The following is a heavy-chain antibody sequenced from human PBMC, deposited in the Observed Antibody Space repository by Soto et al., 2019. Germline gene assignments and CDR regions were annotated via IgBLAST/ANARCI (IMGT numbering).Heavy chain of an antibody. J-gene: IGHJ4*02. V-gene: IGHV3-30-3*01. CDR1: GFTFSSYA. CDR2: ISYDGSNK. CDR3: AREVSSGSYAPGY. Sequence: GGSLRLSCAASGFTFSSYAMHWVRQAPGKGLEWVAVISYDGSNKYYADSVKGRFTISRDNSKNTLYLQMNSLRFEDTAVYYCAREVSSGSYAPGYWGQGTLVTVSS. D-gene: IGHD3-10*01.